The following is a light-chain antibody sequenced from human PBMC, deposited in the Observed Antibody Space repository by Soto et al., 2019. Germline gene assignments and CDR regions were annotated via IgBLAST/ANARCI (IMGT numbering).Light chain of an antibody. CDR2: GAS. CDR3: QQRYNTPLT. V-gene: IGKV1-39*01. CDR1: QSMSTY. J-gene: IGKJ4*01. Sequence: DLQMTQSPSSLSASVGDRVTITCWASQSMSTYLNWFQQKPGKAPKVLIYGASSLQSGVPSRFSGSGSGTDFTLTISSLQPEDVATYYCQQRYNTPLTFGGGTKVEIK.